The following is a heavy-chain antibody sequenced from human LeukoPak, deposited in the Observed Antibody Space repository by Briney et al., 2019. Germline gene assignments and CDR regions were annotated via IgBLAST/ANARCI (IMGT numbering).Heavy chain of an antibody. CDR2: ISAYNGNT. Sequence: ASVKVSCKASGYTFTSYGISWVRQAPGQGLEWMGWISAYNGNTNYAQKFQGRVTMTEDTSTDTAYMELSSLRSEDTAVYYCATVPRITIFGVVDYWGQGTLVTVSS. V-gene: IGHV1-18*01. D-gene: IGHD3-3*01. CDR3: ATVPRITIFGVVDY. CDR1: GYTFTSYG. J-gene: IGHJ4*02.